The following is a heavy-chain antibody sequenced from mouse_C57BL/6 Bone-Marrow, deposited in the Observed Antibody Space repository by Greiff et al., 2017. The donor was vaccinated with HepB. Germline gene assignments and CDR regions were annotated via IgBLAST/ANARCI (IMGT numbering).Heavy chain of an antibody. CDR3: ARCRGYYGSSIYAMDY. CDR2: IYPRSGNT. Sequence: VKLMESGAELARPGASVKLSCKASGYTFTSYGISWVKQRTGQGLEWIGQIYPRSGNTYYNEKFKGKSTLTADKSSSTAYMELRSLKSEDSAVYFRARCRGYYGSSIYAMDYWGQGTSVTVSS. V-gene: IGHV1-81*01. J-gene: IGHJ4*01. CDR1: GYTFTSYG. D-gene: IGHD1-1*01.